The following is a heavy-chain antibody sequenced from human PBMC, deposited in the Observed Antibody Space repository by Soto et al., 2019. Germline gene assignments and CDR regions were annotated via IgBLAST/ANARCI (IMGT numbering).Heavy chain of an antibody. Sequence: QVHLVQSGAEVKKPGASVKLSCKASGYTFSGYVMHWLRQAPGQRLEWMGWINAGNANTQYSQKFQGRVTITRDTSASAVYLERSSLRSEDTAVYYCANGRYHDFWSGYYQFDYWGQGTLVTVSS. J-gene: IGHJ4*02. CDR2: INAGNANT. CDR3: ANGRYHDFWSGYYQFDY. D-gene: IGHD3-3*01. CDR1: GYTFSGYV. V-gene: IGHV1-3*01.